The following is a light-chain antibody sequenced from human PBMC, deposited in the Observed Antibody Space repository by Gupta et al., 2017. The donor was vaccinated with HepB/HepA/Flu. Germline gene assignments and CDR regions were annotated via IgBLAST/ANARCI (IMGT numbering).Light chain of an antibody. J-gene: IGLJ1*01. CDR2: DDS. CDR1: KIGSKI. Sequence: SDVLPQPPPVSAAPGATALMTCGGNKIGSKIGNWYQQKPGQALVLVDNDDSDRPSGIPERFSGSNSGNTATLTSSRVEAGDEADYYCQVWDSTSGHYVFGTGTKVTVL. CDR3: QVWDSTSGHYV. V-gene: IGLV3-21*02.